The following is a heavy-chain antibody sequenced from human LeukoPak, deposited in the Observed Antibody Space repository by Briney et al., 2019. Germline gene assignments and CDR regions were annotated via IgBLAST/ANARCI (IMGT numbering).Heavy chain of an antibody. CDR1: GNSFGDYY. D-gene: IGHD6-19*01. CDR3: ARATPPVAGYYFDY. CDR2: IYTSGST. V-gene: IGHV4-4*07. Sequence: PSETLSLTCTVSGNSFGDYYWSWIRQPAGKGLEWIGRIYTSGSTTYNPSLKSRVTMSVDTSKSQFSLNLMSVTAADTAVYYCARATPPVAGYYFDYWGQGTLVTVSS. J-gene: IGHJ4*02.